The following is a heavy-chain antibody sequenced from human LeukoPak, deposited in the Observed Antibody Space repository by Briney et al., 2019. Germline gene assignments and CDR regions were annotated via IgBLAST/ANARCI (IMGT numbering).Heavy chain of an antibody. J-gene: IGHJ4*02. CDR3: AKGAIAALNAYFDY. CDR2: ISGSGGNT. D-gene: IGHD2-15*01. CDR1: GFSFSSSA. V-gene: IGHV3-23*01. Sequence: GGSLRLSCAASGFSFSSSAMSWVRQAPGKGLEWVSAISGSGGNTYYADSVKGRFTISRDNSKNTLYLQMNSLRAEDTAVYYCAKGAIAALNAYFDYWGQGTLVTVSS.